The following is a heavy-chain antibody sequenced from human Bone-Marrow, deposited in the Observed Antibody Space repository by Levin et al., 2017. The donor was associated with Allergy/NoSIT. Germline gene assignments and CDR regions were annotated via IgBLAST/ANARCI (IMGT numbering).Heavy chain of an antibody. CDR1: GFTFSSYS. CDR2: ISSSSSYI. D-gene: IGHD6-13*01. J-gene: IGHJ2*01. V-gene: IGHV3-21*01. CDR3: ARDIGSSWSDWYFDL. Sequence: GGSLRLSCAASGFTFSSYSMNWVRQAPGKGLEWVSSISSSSSYIYYADSVKGRFTISRDNAKNSLYLQMNSLRAEDTAVYYCARDIGSSWSDWYFDLWGRGTLVTVSS.